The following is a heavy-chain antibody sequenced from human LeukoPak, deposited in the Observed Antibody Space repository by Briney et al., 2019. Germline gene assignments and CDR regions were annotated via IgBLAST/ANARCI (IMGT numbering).Heavy chain of an antibody. J-gene: IGHJ6*02. CDR2: INHSGST. D-gene: IGHD2-15*01. CDR1: GGSFSGYY. V-gene: IGHV4-34*01. Sequence: SETLSFTCAVYGGSFSGYYWSWIRQPPGKGLEWIGEINHSGSTNYNPSLKSRVTISVDTSKNQFSLKLSSVTAADTAVYYCARDSKGGYCSGGSCYSGYYYGMDVWGQGTTVTVSS. CDR3: ARDSKGGYCSGGSCYSGYYYGMDV.